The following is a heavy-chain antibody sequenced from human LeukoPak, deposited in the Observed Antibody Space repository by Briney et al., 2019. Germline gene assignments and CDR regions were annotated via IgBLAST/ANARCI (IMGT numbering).Heavy chain of an antibody. CDR2: INKDGGEK. Sequence: GGSLRLSCAASGFTFSSYWMSWVRQAPGKGLEWVANINKDGGEKYYVDSVKGRFTISRNNAKNSLYLQMNSLRADDTAVYYCVKDSPPRYSGSPPAYWGQGTLVTVSS. CDR1: GFTFSSYW. V-gene: IGHV3-7*03. CDR3: VKDSPPRYSGSPPAY. D-gene: IGHD1-26*01. J-gene: IGHJ4*02.